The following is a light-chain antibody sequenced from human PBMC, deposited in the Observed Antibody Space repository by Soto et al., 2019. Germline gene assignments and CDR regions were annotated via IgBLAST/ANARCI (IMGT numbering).Light chain of an antibody. Sequence: QSALTQPASLSGSPGQSITISCTGTSSDVGSYNLVSWYQQQPGKAPKLMIYEVSKRPSGVSNRFSGSKSGNTASLTISGLQAEDEADYYCCSYAGSSTHVFGTGTKVTVL. CDR1: SSDVGSYNL. J-gene: IGLJ1*01. V-gene: IGLV2-23*02. CDR2: EVS. CDR3: CSYAGSSTHV.